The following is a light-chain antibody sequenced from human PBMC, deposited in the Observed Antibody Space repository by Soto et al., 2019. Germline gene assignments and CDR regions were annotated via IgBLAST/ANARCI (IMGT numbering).Light chain of an antibody. CDR1: QDISNY. CDR3: QQYDNLPGGRSG. J-gene: IGKJ3*01. Sequence: DIQMTQSPSSLSASVGDRVTITCQASQDISNYLNWYQQKPGKAPKLLIYDASNLETGVPSRFSGSGSGTDFTFTISSLQPEDIATYYCQQYDNLPGGRSGFGPGTKVDIK. V-gene: IGKV1-33*01. CDR2: DAS.